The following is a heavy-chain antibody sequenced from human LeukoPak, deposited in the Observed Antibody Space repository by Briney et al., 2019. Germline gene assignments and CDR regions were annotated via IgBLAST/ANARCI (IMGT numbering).Heavy chain of an antibody. V-gene: IGHV5-51*01. CDR3: ARINGYYDFWSGYYHRYGMDV. J-gene: IGHJ6*02. D-gene: IGHD3-3*01. CDR1: GYSFTSYW. Sequence: GESLKISCKGSGYSFTSYWIGRVRQMPGKGLEWMGIIYPGDSDTRYSPSFQGQVTISADKSISTAYLQWSSLKASDTAMYYCARINGYYDFWSGYYHRYGMDVWGQGTTVTVSS. CDR2: IYPGDSDT.